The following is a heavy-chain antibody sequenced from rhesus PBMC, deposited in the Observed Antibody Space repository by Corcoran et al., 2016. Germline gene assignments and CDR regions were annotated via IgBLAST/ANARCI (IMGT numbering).Heavy chain of an antibody. Sequence: QVQLQESGPGLVKPSETLSLTCAVAGYSISSGYGWRWIRQPPGKGLEWIGNFGCSSGRTNSNPSLKIRVTISIDTSTNQFSLKLSSVTAADTAVYYCSSYSSGWYLGYYFDYWGQGVLVTVSS. J-gene: IGHJ4*01. CDR1: GYSISSGYG. CDR3: SSYSSGWYLGYYFDY. V-gene: IGHV4-127*01. CDR2: FGCSSGRT. D-gene: IGHD6-31*01.